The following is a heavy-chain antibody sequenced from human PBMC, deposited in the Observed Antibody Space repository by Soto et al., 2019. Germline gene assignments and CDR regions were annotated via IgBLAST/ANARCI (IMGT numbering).Heavy chain of an antibody. CDR2: IYHSGST. V-gene: IGHV4-30-2*01. D-gene: IGHD1-1*01. CDR1: GGSISSGGYS. J-gene: IGHJ6*02. CDR3: ARDQLAPTYYYYGMDV. Sequence: SETLSLTCAVSGGSISSGGYSWSWIRQPPGKGLEWIGYIYHSGSTYYNPSLKSRVTISVDTSKNQFSLKLSSVTAADTAVYYCARDQLAPTYYYYGMDVWGQGTTVTVSS.